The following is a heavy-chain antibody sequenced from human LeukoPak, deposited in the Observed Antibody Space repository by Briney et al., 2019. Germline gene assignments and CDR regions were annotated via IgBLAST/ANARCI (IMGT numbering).Heavy chain of an antibody. CDR1: GYTFTSYG. V-gene: IGHV1-18*01. CDR3: ARDAPGLAYYYGLDV. Sequence: ASVKVSCKASGYTFTSYGISWVRQAPGQGLEWMGWINTYNGNTHYAQKLQGRVTMTTDTATSTAYMELRSLRSDDTAAYYCARDAPGLAYYYGLDVWGQWTTVTLSS. J-gene: IGHJ6*02. CDR2: INTYNGNT. D-gene: IGHD3-10*01.